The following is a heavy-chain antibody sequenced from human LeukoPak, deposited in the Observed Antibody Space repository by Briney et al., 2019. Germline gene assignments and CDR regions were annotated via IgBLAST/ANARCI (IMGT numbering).Heavy chain of an antibody. CDR3: ASNSGSYYYYYGMDV. D-gene: IGHD1-26*01. CDR1: GGSISNYY. J-gene: IGHJ6*02. V-gene: IGHV4-59*12. CDR2: IHYSGST. Sequence: SETLSLTCTVSGGSISNYYWSWIRQPPGKGLEWIGYIHYSGSTNNNPSLKSRVTISVDTSKNQFSLKLSSVTAADTAVYYCASNSGSYYYYYGMDVWGQGTTVTVSS.